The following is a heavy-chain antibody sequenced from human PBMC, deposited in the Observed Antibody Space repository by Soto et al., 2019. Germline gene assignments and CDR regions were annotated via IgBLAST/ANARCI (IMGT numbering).Heavy chain of an antibody. CDR2: IYYSGST. Sequence: SETLSLTCTVSGGPISSSSYYWGWIRQPPGKGLEWIGSIYYSGSTYYNPSLKSRVTISVDTSKNQFSLKLSSVTAADTAVYYCASEYSSSSPHYYGMDVWGQGTTVTVS. CDR3: ASEYSSSSPHYYGMDV. V-gene: IGHV4-39*01. J-gene: IGHJ6*02. D-gene: IGHD6-6*01. CDR1: GGPISSSSYY.